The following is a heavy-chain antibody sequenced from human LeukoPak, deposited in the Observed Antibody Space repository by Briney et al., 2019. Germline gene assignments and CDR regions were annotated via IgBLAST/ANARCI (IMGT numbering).Heavy chain of an antibody. CDR2: IYYSGST. CDR1: GGSISSYY. V-gene: IGHV4-59*01. D-gene: IGHD3-10*01. CDR3: AQGRVSPHA. J-gene: IGHJ5*02. Sequence: PSETLSLTCTVSGGSISSYYWSWIRQPPGKGLEWIGYIYYSGSTNYNPSLKSRVTISVDTSKNQFSLKLSSVTAADTAVYYCAQGRVSPHAWGQGTLVTVSS.